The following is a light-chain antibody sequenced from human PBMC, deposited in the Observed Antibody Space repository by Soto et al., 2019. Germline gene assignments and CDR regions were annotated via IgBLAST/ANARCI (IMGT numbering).Light chain of an antibody. Sequence: DIQMTQSPSTLSASVGDRVTITCRASQSISSGLAWYQQKPGKAPKLLIFDASSLEGGVPSRFSGSGSGTEFTLTISSLQPDDFATYYCQQYNSYSPYTFGQGTKREI. V-gene: IGKV1-5*01. CDR2: DAS. CDR1: QSISSG. CDR3: QQYNSYSPYT. J-gene: IGKJ2*01.